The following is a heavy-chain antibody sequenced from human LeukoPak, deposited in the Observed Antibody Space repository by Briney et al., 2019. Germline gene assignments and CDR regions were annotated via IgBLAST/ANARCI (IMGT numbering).Heavy chain of an antibody. J-gene: IGHJ4*02. CDR2: IYYTGST. Sequence: PSETLSLTCTVSGGSISSYYWSWIRQPPGKGLEWLGFIYYTGSTNYNPSLKSRVTISVDTSKNQFSLKLTSVTAADTAVYYCARTYCSTTACPFDYWGQGTLVTVSP. CDR3: ARTYCSTTACPFDY. CDR1: GGSISSYY. D-gene: IGHD2-2*01. V-gene: IGHV4-59*08.